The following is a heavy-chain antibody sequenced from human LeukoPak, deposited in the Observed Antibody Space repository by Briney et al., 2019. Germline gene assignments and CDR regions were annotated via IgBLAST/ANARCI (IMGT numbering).Heavy chain of an antibody. CDR3: ARAGYSFGCDS. D-gene: IGHD5-18*01. CDR2: INSDGSTS. V-gene: IGHV3-74*01. CDR1: GFTFSSYW. Sequence: GGSLRLSCAASGFTFSSYWMHWVRQAPGKGLVWVSRINSDGSTSYYADSVKGRFTISRDNAKNILYLQMNSLRAEDTALYYCARAGYSFGCDSWGQGTLVTVSS. J-gene: IGHJ4*02.